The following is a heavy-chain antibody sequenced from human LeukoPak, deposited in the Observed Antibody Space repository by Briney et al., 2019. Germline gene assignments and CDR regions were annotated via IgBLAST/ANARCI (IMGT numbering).Heavy chain of an antibody. Sequence: TGRSLRLSCTTSGFMFGDYAISWVHQAPGKGLEWVVFIRRKASGGTTEYAASVKGRFTISRDDSKSIAYLQMNSLKTEDTAVYYCTREAVFPTPGDYYYYMDVWGKGTTVTVSS. J-gene: IGHJ6*03. V-gene: IGHV3-49*04. CDR1: GFMFGDYA. CDR3: TREAVFPTPGDYYYYMDV. CDR2: IRRKASGGTT. D-gene: IGHD6-19*01.